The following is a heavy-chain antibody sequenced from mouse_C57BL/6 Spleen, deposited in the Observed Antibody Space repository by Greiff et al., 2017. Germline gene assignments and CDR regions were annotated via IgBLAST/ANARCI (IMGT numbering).Heavy chain of an antibody. J-gene: IGHJ2*01. V-gene: IGHV1-66*01. D-gene: IGHD1-1*01. Sequence: VQLQQSGPELVKPGASVKISCKASGYSFTSYYIHWVQQRPGQGLEWIGWIYPGSGNTKYNEKFKGKATLTADTSSSTAYMQLSSLTSEDSAVYYCTYGSSYPSVDYWGQGTTLTVSS. CDR3: TYGSSYPSVDY. CDR2: IYPGSGNT. CDR1: GYSFTSYY.